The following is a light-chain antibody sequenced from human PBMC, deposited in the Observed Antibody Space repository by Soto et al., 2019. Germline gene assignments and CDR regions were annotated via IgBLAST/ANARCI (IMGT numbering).Light chain of an antibody. V-gene: IGLV2-14*01. CDR2: EVS. Sequence: QSVLTQPASVSGSPGQSITISCTGTSSDVGGYNSVSWYQQHPGKAPKLMIYEVSNRPSGVSNRFSGSKSGNTASLTISGLQAGDEADYYCSSYTSSSIYVFGNRTRSQS. J-gene: IGLJ1*01. CDR1: SSDVGGYNS. CDR3: SSYTSSSIYV.